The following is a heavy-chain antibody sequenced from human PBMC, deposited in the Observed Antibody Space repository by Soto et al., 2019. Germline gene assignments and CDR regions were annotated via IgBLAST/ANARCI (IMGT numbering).Heavy chain of an antibody. CDR3: AAGPRVGSVLWFGESNYYYYYMDV. CDR1: GFTFTSSA. D-gene: IGHD3-10*01. Sequence: SVKVSCKASGFTFTSSAMQWVRQARGQRLEWIGWIVVGSGNTNYAQKFQERVTITRDMSTSTAYMELSSLRSEDTAVYYCAAGPRVGSVLWFGESNYYYYYMDVWGKGTTVTVSS. J-gene: IGHJ6*03. CDR2: IVVGSGNT. V-gene: IGHV1-58*02.